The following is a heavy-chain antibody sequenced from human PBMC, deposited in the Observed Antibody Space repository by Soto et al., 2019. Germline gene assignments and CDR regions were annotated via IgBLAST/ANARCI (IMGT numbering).Heavy chain of an antibody. J-gene: IGHJ5*02. Sequence: QVQLQQWGAGLLKPSETLSLTCAVYGGSFSGYYWSWIRQPPGKGLEWIGEINHSGSTNYNPSLKSRVTITVDTSKNQFSLKQSSVTAADTAVYYCARGPHCSGGSCSILVSRWFDPWGQGTLVTVSS. CDR1: GGSFSGYY. D-gene: IGHD2-15*01. CDR2: INHSGST. V-gene: IGHV4-34*01. CDR3: ARGPHCSGGSCSILVSRWFDP.